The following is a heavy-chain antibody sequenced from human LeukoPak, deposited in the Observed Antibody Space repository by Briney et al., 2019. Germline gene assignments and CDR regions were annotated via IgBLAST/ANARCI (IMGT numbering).Heavy chain of an antibody. V-gene: IGHV4-61*08. J-gene: IGHJ4*02. Sequence: SETLSLTCTVSGGSISSNDYYWNWIRQPPGKGLEWIGYIYYSGSTNYNPSLKSRVTISVDTSKNQFSLKLSSVTAADTAVYYCARGVVMLFDYWGQGTLVTVSS. D-gene: IGHD3-3*01. CDR3: ARGVVMLFDY. CDR1: GGSISSNDYY. CDR2: IYYSGST.